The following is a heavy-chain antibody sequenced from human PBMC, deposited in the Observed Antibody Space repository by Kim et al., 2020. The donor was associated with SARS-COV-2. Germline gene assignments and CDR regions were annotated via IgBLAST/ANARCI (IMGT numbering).Heavy chain of an antibody. V-gene: IGHV3-21*01. D-gene: IGHD3-10*01. CDR3: ARDRGFDY. J-gene: IGHJ4*02. CDR2: SSYI. Sequence: SSYIYYADSVKGRFTISRDNAKNSLYLQMNSLRAKDTAVYYCARDRGFDYWGQGTLVTVSS.